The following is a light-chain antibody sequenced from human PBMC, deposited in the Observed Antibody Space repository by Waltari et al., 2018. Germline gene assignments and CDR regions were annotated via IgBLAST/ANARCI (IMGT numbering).Light chain of an antibody. V-gene: IGLV2-14*03. CDR2: DVS. J-gene: IGLJ2*01. CDR3: SSYSTSSTLVV. CDR1: SSDVGGYDY. Sequence: QSALTQPASVSGSPGQSISISCTGTSSDVGGYDYVSWYQQYPGKAPKRMIFDVSNRPSGVSDRFSGSKSGNTASLTISGLQAEDEAYYYCSSYSTSSTLVVFGGGTKVTVL.